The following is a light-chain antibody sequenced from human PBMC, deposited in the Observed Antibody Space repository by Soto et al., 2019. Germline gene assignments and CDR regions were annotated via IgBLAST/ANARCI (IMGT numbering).Light chain of an antibody. Sequence: DVQMTQSPSPLSASVGDRVTIACRASQAISHYLAWYQQKPGKVPELLIYGSSTLQSGVLSRFSGSGSGTDFTLTSSSLQPEDVATYYCQKYESAPFTFGPGTKVDIK. CDR2: GSS. CDR3: QKYESAPFT. J-gene: IGKJ3*01. V-gene: IGKV1-27*01. CDR1: QAISHY.